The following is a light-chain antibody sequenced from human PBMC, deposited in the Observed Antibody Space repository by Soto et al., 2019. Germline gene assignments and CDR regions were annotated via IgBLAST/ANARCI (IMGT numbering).Light chain of an antibody. J-gene: IGKJ1*01. CDR3: QQYNSDRT. Sequence: DIQMTQSPSTLSASVGDRVTITCRASQNILNWLAWYQQRPGEAPKLLIYDASTLESWVPSRFSGSGSGTEFTLTISALQPDDFGTYYCQQYNSDRTFGQGTNVDSK. CDR1: QNILNW. CDR2: DAS. V-gene: IGKV1-5*01.